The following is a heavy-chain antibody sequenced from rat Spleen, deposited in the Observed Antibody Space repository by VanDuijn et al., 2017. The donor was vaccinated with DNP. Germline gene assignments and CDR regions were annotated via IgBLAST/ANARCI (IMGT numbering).Heavy chain of an antibody. Sequence: EVQLVESGGGLVQPGRSLKLSCAVSGITFSDHNMAWVRQAPKKSLEWVATISYAGSDTYYRNSMKGRFTISRDNAKSTLYLQMDSLRSEDTATYYCAGRPPPTRGPFDYWGQGVTVTVSS. CDR1: GITFSDHN. J-gene: IGHJ2*01. CDR2: ISYAGSDT. CDR3: AGRPPPTRGPFDY. D-gene: IGHD1-4*01. V-gene: IGHV5-7*01.